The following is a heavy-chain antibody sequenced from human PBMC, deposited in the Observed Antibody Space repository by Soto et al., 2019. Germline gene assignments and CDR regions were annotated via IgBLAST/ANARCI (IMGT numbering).Heavy chain of an antibody. CDR1: GGSFSGHS. Sequence: SETLSLTCAVYGGSFSGHSWTWIRQSPGKGLEWIGDINHSGRVNYSPSLKSRVTISLDTSKNQFSLTLSAVTAADTAMYYCSTRAYDTNGYYRFDPWGQGTPVTVSS. J-gene: IGHJ5*01. CDR3: STRAYDTNGYYRFDP. CDR2: INHSGRV. V-gene: IGHV4-34*01. D-gene: IGHD3-22*01.